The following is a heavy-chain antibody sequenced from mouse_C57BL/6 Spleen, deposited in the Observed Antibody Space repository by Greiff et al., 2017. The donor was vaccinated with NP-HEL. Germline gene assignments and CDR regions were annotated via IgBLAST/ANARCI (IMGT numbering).Heavy chain of an antibody. CDR2: IDPSDSEP. D-gene: IGHD1-1*01. Sequence: VQLQQPGAELVRPGSSVKLSCKASGYTFTSYWMHWVKQRPIQGLEWIGNIDPSDSEPHYNQKFKDKATLTVDKSSSTAYMQLSSLTSEDSAVYYCATGTVVATNWYFDVWGTGTTVTVSS. J-gene: IGHJ1*03. V-gene: IGHV1-52*01. CDR3: ATGTVVATNWYFDV. CDR1: GYTFTSYW.